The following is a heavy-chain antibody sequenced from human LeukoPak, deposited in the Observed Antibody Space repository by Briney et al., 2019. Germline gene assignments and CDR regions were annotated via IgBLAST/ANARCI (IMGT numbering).Heavy chain of an antibody. Sequence: GGTLRLSCAASGFTFSSYGMNWVRQAPGKGLEWVSYISSSSSTIYYADSVKGRFTISRDNAKNSLYLQMNSLRAEDTAVYYCARGGPTLNYWGQGTLVTVTS. J-gene: IGHJ4*02. CDR3: ARGGPTLNY. CDR2: ISSSSSTI. V-gene: IGHV3-48*01. CDR1: GFTFSSYG.